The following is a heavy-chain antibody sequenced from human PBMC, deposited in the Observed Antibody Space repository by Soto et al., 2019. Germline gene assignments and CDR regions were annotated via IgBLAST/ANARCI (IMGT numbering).Heavy chain of an antibody. J-gene: IGHJ4*02. Sequence: QVQLVQSGAEVKKPGSSVKVSCKASGGTFSSYAISWVRQAPGQGLEWKGGIIPIFGTANYAQKFQGRVTITADESTSTAYMELSSLRSEDTAVYYCARRVSSGYYSYYFDYWGQGTLVTVSS. CDR1: GGTFSSYA. D-gene: IGHD3-22*01. V-gene: IGHV1-69*12. CDR2: IIPIFGTA. CDR3: ARRVSSGYYSYYFDY.